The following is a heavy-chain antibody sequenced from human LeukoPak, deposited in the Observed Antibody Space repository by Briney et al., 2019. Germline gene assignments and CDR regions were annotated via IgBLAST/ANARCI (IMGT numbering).Heavy chain of an antibody. V-gene: IGHV4-39*07. Sequence: NPSETLSLTCIVSGGSISTNTYYWSWIRQPPGKGLEWIGEINHSGSTNYNPSLKSRVTISVDTSKNQFSLKLSSVTAADTAVYYCARVVRHRGYSSSSHSSYYYYYMDVWGKGTKVTVSS. CDR3: ARVVRHRGYSSSSHSSYYYYYMDV. J-gene: IGHJ6*03. CDR1: GGSISTNTYY. CDR2: INHSGST. D-gene: IGHD6-6*01.